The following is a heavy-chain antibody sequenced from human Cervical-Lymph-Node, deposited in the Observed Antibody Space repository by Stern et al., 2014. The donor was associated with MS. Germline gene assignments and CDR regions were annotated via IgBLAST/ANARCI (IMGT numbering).Heavy chain of an antibody. V-gene: IGHV3-33*01. CDR2: IWVDGTTK. Sequence: VQLVESGGGVVQPGGSLRLSGAASEFTFNAYAMHWVRQAPGKGLEWVAVIWVDGTTKSYADSVKGRFTISRDKSKNTLYLQLNSLRAEDTAVFYCARGLYYFDYWGRGTLVTVSS. J-gene: IGHJ4*02. CDR3: ARGLYYFDY. CDR1: EFTFNAYA.